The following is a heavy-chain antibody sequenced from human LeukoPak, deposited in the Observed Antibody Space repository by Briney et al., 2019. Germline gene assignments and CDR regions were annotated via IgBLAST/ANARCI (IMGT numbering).Heavy chain of an antibody. D-gene: IGHD3-10*01. V-gene: IGHV4-38-2*02. CDR1: GYSISNGYY. CDR2: IYRSGST. Sequence: SQTLSLTCTVSGYSISNGYYWDWIRQPPGRGLEWIGNIYRSGSTSYNPSLKSRVTISVDTSKNQFSLKLSSVTAADTAVYYCAALWFGETYYFDYWGQGTLVTVSS. CDR3: AALWFGETYYFDY. J-gene: IGHJ4*02.